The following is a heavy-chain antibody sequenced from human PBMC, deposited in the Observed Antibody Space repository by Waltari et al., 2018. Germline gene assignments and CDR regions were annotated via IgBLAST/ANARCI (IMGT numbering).Heavy chain of an antibody. J-gene: IGHJ6*03. CDR1: GGSISSYY. Sequence: QVQLQESGPGLVKPSETLSLTCTVSGGSISSYYWSWIRQPAGKGLEWIGRIYTSGSTNYNPALKSRVTMSVATSKNQFSLMLSSVTAADTAVYYCARASSSGCTPGYYYYYMDVWGKGTTVTVSS. D-gene: IGHD6-19*01. CDR3: ARASSSGCTPGYYYYYMDV. V-gene: IGHV4-4*07. CDR2: IYTSGST.